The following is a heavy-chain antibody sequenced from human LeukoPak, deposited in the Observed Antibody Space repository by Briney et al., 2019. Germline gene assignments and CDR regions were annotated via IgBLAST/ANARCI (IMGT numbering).Heavy chain of an antibody. J-gene: IGHJ4*02. CDR2: ISGSADTA. V-gene: IGHV3-48*03. CDR1: GFTFSTYE. CDR3: AKDQGYSSGWYDRVFDY. D-gene: IGHD6-19*01. Sequence: GGSLRLSCAASGFTFSTYEINWVRQAPGKGLEWISYISGSADTAYYADSVKGRFTMSRDNARNSLYLQMNSLGAEDTAVYYCAKDQGYSSGWYDRVFDYWGQGTLVTVSS.